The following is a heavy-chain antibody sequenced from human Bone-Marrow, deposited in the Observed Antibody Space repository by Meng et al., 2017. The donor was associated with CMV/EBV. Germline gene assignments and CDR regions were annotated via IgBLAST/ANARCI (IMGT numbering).Heavy chain of an antibody. CDR1: GFTFSSYG. J-gene: IGHJ5*02. CDR2: IKEDGGET. CDR3: ARDLGWFRIDP. V-gene: IGHV3-7*01. Sequence: GESLKISCAACGFTFSSYGMHWVRQAPGKGLEWVANIKEDGGETHYVDSVKGRFTISRDNTGNSLYLQMNSLRVEDTAMYYCARDLGWFRIDPWGQGTLVTVAS. D-gene: IGHD6-19*01.